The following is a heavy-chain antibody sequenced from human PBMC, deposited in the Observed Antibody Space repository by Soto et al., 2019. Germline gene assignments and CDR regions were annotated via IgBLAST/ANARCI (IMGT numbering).Heavy chain of an antibody. CDR1: GFTLSSYA. CDR3: AKDHVGPRGEAGMDV. D-gene: IGHD1-26*01. CDR2: LSGSGGST. V-gene: IGHV3-23*01. J-gene: IGHJ6*02. Sequence: GGSLRLSCADSGFTLSSYAMSWVRQAPGRGLEWVSALSGSGGSTYYADSVKGRFTISRDNSKNTLYLQMNSLRAEDTAVYYCAKDHVGPRGEAGMDVWGQGSTVTVSS.